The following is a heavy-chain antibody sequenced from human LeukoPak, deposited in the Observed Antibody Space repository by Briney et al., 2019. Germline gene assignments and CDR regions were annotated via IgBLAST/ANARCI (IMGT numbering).Heavy chain of an antibody. J-gene: IGHJ3*02. CDR3: ARDFLGGMKKDAFDI. D-gene: IGHD7-27*01. Sequence: NHSETLSLTCTVSGYSISSGYYWGWIRQPPGKGLEWIGSIYYSGSTYYNPSLKNRVTISVDPSKNQFALKLSSVTAADTAVYYCARDFLGGMKKDAFDIWGQGTMVTVSS. CDR1: GYSISSGYY. V-gene: IGHV4-38-2*02. CDR2: IYYSGST.